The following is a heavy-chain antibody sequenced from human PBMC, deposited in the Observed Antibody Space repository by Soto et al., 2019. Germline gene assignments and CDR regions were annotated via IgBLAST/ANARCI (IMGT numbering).Heavy chain of an antibody. J-gene: IGHJ5*02. CDR2: IWYDGSNK. D-gene: IGHD3-22*01. CDR1: GFHFSSYA. CDR3: ARDSSGYGPNFWVDP. V-gene: IGHV3-33*01. Sequence: GGSLRLPCAASGFHFSSYAMHWVRQAPGKGLEWVAVIWYDGSNKYHADSVKGRFTISRDNSKNTLYLQMNSLRAEDTAVYYCARDSSGYGPNFWVDPWGQGTLVTVSS.